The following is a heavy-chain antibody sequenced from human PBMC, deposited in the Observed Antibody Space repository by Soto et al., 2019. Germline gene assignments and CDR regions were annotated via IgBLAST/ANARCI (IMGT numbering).Heavy chain of an antibody. D-gene: IGHD6-19*01. CDR2: ISAYNGNT. CDR1: GYTFTSYG. J-gene: IGHJ5*02. V-gene: IGHV1-18*01. Sequence: QVQLVQSGAEVKKPGASVKVSCKASGYTFTSYGISWVRQAPGQGLEWTGWISAYNGNTNYAQKLQGRVTMTTDTSTSTAYMELRSLRSDDTAVYYCASIVGIAVAGNQNWFDPWGQGTLVTVSS. CDR3: ASIVGIAVAGNQNWFDP.